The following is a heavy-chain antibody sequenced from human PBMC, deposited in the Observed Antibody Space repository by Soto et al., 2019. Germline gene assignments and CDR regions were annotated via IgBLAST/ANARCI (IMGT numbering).Heavy chain of an antibody. V-gene: IGHV3-9*01. CDR2: ISWNSGSI. D-gene: IGHD6-13*01. Sequence: PGGSLRLSCAASGFTFDDYAMHWVRQAPGKGLEWVSGISWNSGSIGYADSVKGRFTISRDNAKNSLYLQMNSLRAEDTALYYCAKGRVAAAGAYFDYWGQGTLVTVSS. CDR1: GFTFDDYA. CDR3: AKGRVAAAGAYFDY. J-gene: IGHJ4*02.